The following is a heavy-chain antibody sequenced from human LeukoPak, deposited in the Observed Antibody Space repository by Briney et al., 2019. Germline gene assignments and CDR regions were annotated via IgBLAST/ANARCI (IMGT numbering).Heavy chain of an antibody. D-gene: IGHD6-19*01. V-gene: IGHV3-30-3*02. CDR3: AKFGGIAVAGGYYYMDV. CDR2: ISYDGSNK. CDR1: GFTFSSYA. Sequence: GGSLRLSCAASGFTFSSYAMHWVRQAPGKGLEWVAVISYDGSNKYYADSVKGRFTISRDNSKNTLYLQMNSLRAEDTAVYYCAKFGGIAVAGGYYYMDVWGKGTTVTVSS. J-gene: IGHJ6*03.